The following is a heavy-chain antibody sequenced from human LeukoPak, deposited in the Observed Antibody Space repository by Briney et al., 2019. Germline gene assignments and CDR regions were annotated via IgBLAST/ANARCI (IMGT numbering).Heavy chain of an antibody. CDR2: IIPIFGTA. V-gene: IGHV1-69*13. CDR1: GGTFISYA. CDR3: AREACSDGVCYFEY. Sequence: SVKVSCKASGGTFISYAISCVRQAPGQGLEWMGGIIPIFGTANYAQKFQGRVTITADESTSTAYMELSSLRSEDTAVYYCAREACSDGVCYFEYWGQGTLVTVSS. J-gene: IGHJ4*02. D-gene: IGHD2-8*01.